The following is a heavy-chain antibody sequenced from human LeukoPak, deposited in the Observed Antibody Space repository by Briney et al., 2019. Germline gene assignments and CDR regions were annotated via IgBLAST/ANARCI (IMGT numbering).Heavy chain of an antibody. Sequence: GGSLRLSCAASGFTFSSYWMSWVRQAPGKGLEWVANIKQDGSEKYYVDSVKGRFTISRDNAKNSLYLQMNSLRAEDTAVYYCAREGKLKSIAYWGQGTLVSVSP. CDR1: GFTFSSYW. CDR3: AREGKLKSIAY. V-gene: IGHV3-7*01. D-gene: IGHD2-15*01. CDR2: IKQDGSEK. J-gene: IGHJ4*02.